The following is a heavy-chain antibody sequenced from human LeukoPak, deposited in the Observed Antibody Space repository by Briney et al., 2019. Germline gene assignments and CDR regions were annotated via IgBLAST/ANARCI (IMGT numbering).Heavy chain of an antibody. CDR2: IIPIFGTA. Sequence: SVKVSCKASGGTFSSYAISWVRQAPGQGLEWMGGIIPIFGTANYAQKFQGRDTITTDESTSTAYMELSSLRSEDTAVYYCARRAIYSSGWYDPAYYFDYWGQGTLVTVSS. CDR1: GGTFSSYA. CDR3: ARRAIYSSGWYDPAYYFDY. J-gene: IGHJ4*02. D-gene: IGHD6-19*01. V-gene: IGHV1-69*05.